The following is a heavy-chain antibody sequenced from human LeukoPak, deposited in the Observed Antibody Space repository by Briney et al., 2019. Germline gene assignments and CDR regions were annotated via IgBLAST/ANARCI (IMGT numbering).Heavy chain of an antibody. V-gene: IGHV4-59*01. CDR1: GGSISSGY. J-gene: IGHJ5*02. Sequence: SETLSLTCSVSGGSISSGYWSWIRQPPGKGLEWIAYICNSGRSNYNPSLKSRVTISLDTSKNQFSLKLSSVTAADTAVYYCAGGSGASWFDPWGQGTLVTVSS. D-gene: IGHD2-8*02. CDR2: ICNSGRS. CDR3: AGGSGASWFDP.